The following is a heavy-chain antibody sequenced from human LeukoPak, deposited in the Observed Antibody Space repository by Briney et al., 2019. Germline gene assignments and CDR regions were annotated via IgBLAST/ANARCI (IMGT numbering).Heavy chain of an antibody. J-gene: IGHJ4*02. D-gene: IGHD2-2*01. Sequence: PGGSLRLSCAASGFTFSSYSMNWVRQAPGKGLEWVSSISSSSSYIYYADSVKGRFTISRDNAKNSLYLQMNSLRAEDTAVYYCARFAVVVPIIDYWGQGTLVTVSS. CDR1: GFTFSSYS. CDR2: ISSSSSYI. V-gene: IGHV3-21*01. CDR3: ARFAVVVPIIDY.